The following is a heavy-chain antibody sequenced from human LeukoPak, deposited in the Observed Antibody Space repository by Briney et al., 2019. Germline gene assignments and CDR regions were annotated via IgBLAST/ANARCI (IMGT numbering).Heavy chain of an antibody. D-gene: IGHD1-26*01. V-gene: IGHV3-7*03. CDR1: GFTFSRYW. CDR3: ARDDSIVGGTRGPHPN. Sequence: GGSLRLSCAASGFTFSRYWMSWVRQVPRKGLEWVANIKQDGSEKYYVDSVKGRFTISRDNSRNSLYLQMDSLRAEDTAVYYCARDDSIVGGTRGPHPNWGQGTLVTVSS. J-gene: IGHJ4*02. CDR2: IKQDGSEK.